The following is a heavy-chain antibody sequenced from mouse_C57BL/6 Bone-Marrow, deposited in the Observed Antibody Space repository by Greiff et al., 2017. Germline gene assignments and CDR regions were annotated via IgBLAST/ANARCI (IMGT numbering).Heavy chain of an antibody. Sequence: QVQLQQSGPELVKPGASVKISCKASGYAFSSSWMNWVKQRPGKGLEWIGRLYPGDGDTNYNGKFKGKATLTADKSSSTAYMQLSSLTSEDSAVYFCASPHGNPYYYAMGYWGQGTSVTVSS. J-gene: IGHJ4*01. CDR2: LYPGDGDT. CDR3: ASPHGNPYYYAMGY. V-gene: IGHV1-82*01. CDR1: GYAFSSSW. D-gene: IGHD2-1*01.